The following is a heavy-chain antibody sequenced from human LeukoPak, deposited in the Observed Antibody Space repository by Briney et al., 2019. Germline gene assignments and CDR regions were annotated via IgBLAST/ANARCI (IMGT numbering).Heavy chain of an antibody. V-gene: IGHV3-30*18. CDR2: ISYDGSNK. D-gene: IGHD3-10*01. J-gene: IGHJ4*02. CDR3: AKDRWFGEFLTNYFDY. CDR1: GFTFSSYG. Sequence: GRTLRLSCAASGFTFSSYGMHWVPEAPGKGLEWGAVISYDGSNKYCADSVKGRFTISRDNSKNTLYLQMNSLRAEDTAVYYCAKDRWFGEFLTNYFDYWGQGTLVTVSS.